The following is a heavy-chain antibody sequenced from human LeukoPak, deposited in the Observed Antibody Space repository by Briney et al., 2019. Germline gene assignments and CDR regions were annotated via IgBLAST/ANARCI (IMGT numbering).Heavy chain of an antibody. V-gene: IGHV3-66*02. CDR2: ISGSGGRT. D-gene: IGHD4-17*01. J-gene: IGHJ4*02. Sequence: GGSLRLSCAASGFTVSSNYMSWVRQAPGKGLEWVSAISGSGGRTYYADSVKGRFTISRDNSKNTLYLQMNSLRAEDTAVYYCARDNSLGDTVTPEYWGKGTMVTVSS. CDR3: ARDNSLGDTVTPEY. CDR1: GFTVSSNY.